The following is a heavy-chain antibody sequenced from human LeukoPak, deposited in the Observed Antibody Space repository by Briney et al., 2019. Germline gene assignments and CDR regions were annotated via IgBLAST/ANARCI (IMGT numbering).Heavy chain of an antibody. CDR3: ARDRQSGSSPPPNGMDV. J-gene: IGHJ6*02. CDR1: GFTFGSYA. D-gene: IGHD3-3*01. CDR2: ISYDGSNK. V-gene: IGHV3-30-3*01. Sequence: AGGSLRLSCAASGFTFGSYAMHWVRQAPGKGLEWVAVISYDGSNKYYADSVKGRFTISRDNSKNTLYLQMNSLRAEDTAVYYCARDRQSGSSPPPNGMDVWGQGTTVTVSS.